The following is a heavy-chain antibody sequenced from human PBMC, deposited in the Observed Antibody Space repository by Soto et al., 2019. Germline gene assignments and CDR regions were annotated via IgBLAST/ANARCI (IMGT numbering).Heavy chain of an antibody. Sequence: AGSLRLSFAASGFTFSSYWMSWVRQAPGKVVEWVANIKQDGSEKYYVDSVKGRFTISRDNAKNSLYLQMNSLRAEDTAVYYCARGRGRAAAGAVNYYYYYMDVWGKGT. CDR3: ARGRGRAAAGAVNYYYYYMDV. CDR2: IKQDGSEK. D-gene: IGHD6-13*01. J-gene: IGHJ6*03. V-gene: IGHV3-7*01. CDR1: GFTFSSYW.